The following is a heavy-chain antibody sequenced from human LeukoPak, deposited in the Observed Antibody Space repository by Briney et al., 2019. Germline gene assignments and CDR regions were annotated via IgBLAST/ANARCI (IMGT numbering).Heavy chain of an antibody. J-gene: IGHJ4*02. D-gene: IGHD3-10*01. CDR1: GFTFSSSG. CDR3: ARDSGASPFDY. CDR2: IWHDGSNE. V-gene: IGHV3-33*01. Sequence: GRSLRLSCAASGFTFSSSGMHWVRQAPGKGLEWVAVIWHDGSNENYADSVKGRFTISRDNSKNTLFPQMNSLRVEDTAMYYCARDSGASPFDYWGQGTLVTVSS.